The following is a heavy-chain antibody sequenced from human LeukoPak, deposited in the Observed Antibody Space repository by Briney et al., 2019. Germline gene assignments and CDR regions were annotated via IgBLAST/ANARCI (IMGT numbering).Heavy chain of an antibody. Sequence: GGSLRLSCAASGFTFSSYGMHWVRQAPGKGLEWVAFIRYDGSNKYYADSVKGRFTISRDNSKNTLYLQMNSLRAEDTAVYYRAKEGLDVVPAAILDYWGQGTLVTVSS. CDR3: AKEGLDVVPAAILDY. V-gene: IGHV3-30*02. D-gene: IGHD2-2*01. CDR2: IRYDGSNK. J-gene: IGHJ4*02. CDR1: GFTFSSYG.